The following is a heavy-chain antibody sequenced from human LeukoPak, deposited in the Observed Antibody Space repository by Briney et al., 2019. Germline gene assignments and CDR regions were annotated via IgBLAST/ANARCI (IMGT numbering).Heavy chain of an antibody. D-gene: IGHD4-23*01. CDR2: ISSSSSTM. V-gene: IGHV3-48*01. Sequence: GGSLRLSCAASGFTFSSYEMNWVRQAPGKGLEWVSYISSSSSTMYYADSVKGRFTISRDNAKNSLYLQMNSLRAEDTAVYYCARDRGYGGFFDYWGQGTLVTVSS. CDR3: ARDRGYGGFFDY. J-gene: IGHJ4*02. CDR1: GFTFSSYE.